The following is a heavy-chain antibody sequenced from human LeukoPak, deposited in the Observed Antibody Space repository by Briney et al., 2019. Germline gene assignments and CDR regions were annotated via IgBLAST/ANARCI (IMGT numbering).Heavy chain of an antibody. CDR2: ISGSGGST. CDR1: GFTFSSYA. CDR3: VREGGGSSSWYNN. D-gene: IGHD6-13*01. Sequence: GGSLRLSCAASGFTFSSYAMSWVRQAPGKGLEWVSAISGSGGSTYYADSVKGRFTISRDNSKNTLYLQMNSLRAEDTAVYYCVREGGGSSSWYNNWGQGTLVIVSS. J-gene: IGHJ4*02. V-gene: IGHV3-23*01.